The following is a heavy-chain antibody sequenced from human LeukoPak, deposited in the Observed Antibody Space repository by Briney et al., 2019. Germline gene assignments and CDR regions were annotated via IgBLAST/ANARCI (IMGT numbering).Heavy chain of an antibody. D-gene: IGHD3-10*01. V-gene: IGHV4-4*07. J-gene: IGHJ3*02. CDR2: VYTSGST. CDR1: GGSISGYY. CDR3: ARDGRQRVTMDTGALDI. Sequence: SETLSLTCSVSGGSISGYYWSWIRQPAPKGLELLGLVYTSGSTNYNPSLKSRVTISMDTSKNQFSLKLSSVTAADTAVYYCARDGRQRVTMDTGALDIWGQGTMVTVSS.